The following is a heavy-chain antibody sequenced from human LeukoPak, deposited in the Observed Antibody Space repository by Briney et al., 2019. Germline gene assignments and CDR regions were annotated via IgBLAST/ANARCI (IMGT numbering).Heavy chain of an antibody. D-gene: IGHD3-22*01. Sequence: ASVKDSCKASGYTFTNYGITWVRQAPGQGLEWMGWISAYNGDTHYAQKLQGRVAMTTDTSTRTVYMELRSLRHDDTAVYYCARGLDLGSRGYYYFDYHYYYMDVWGKGTTVAVSS. V-gene: IGHV1-18*01. CDR1: GYTFTNYG. J-gene: IGHJ6*03. CDR3: ARGLDLGSRGYYYFDYHYYYMDV. CDR2: ISAYNGDT.